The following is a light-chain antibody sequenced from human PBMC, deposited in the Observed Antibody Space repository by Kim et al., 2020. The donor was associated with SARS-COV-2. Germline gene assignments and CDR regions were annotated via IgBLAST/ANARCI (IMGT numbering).Light chain of an antibody. CDR3: QQYGSSPYT. Sequence: YPGERDTPSWRASQSVSSSYLAWYQQKPGQAPRLLIYGASSRATGIPDRFSGSGSGTDFTLTISRLEPEDFAVYYCQQYGSSPYTFGQGTKLEI. CDR2: GAS. V-gene: IGKV3-20*01. J-gene: IGKJ2*01. CDR1: QSVSSSY.